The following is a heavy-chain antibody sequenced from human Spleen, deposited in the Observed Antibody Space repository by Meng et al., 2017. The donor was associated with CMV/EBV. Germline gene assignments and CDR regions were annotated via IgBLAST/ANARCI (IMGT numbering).Heavy chain of an antibody. CDR2: TWSDGSNK. CDR1: GFTFNNYG. V-gene: IGHV3-33*06. CDR3: AKDLLGYCSSTSCYYYYGMDV. D-gene: IGHD2-2*01. Sequence: GESLKISCSASGFTFNNYGMHWVRQAPGKGLEWVAGTWSDGSNKYYADSVKGRFTISRDNSKNTLYLQMNSLRAEDTAVYYCAKDLLGYCSSTSCYYYYGMDVWGQGTTVTVSS. J-gene: IGHJ6*02.